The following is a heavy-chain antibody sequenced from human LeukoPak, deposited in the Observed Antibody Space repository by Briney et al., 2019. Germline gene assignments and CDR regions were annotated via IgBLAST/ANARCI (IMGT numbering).Heavy chain of an antibody. J-gene: IGHJ2*01. CDR2: IKQDGSEK. CDR3: ARDSGLRAFDL. V-gene: IGHV3-7*04. Sequence: GGSLRLSCAASGFPFSVYWMSWGRQAPGKGLEWVANIKQDGSEKYYVGSVQGRFTISRDNAKNSLFLQMNSLRAEDTAVYYCARDSGLRAFDLWGRGALVTVSS. CDR1: GFPFSVYW. D-gene: IGHD3-10*01.